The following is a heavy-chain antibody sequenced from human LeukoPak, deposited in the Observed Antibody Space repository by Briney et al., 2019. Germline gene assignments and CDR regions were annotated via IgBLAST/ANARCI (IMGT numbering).Heavy chain of an antibody. CDR3: AKAEGDDAFDI. CDR2: ITTNDINM. J-gene: IGHJ3*02. Sequence: GGFLRLSCAASGCTFSDYFVSWIRQAPGKGLKWISYITTNDINMYYADSVKGRFTISRDNAKNSLYLQMNSLRAEDMALYYCAKAEGDDAFDIWGQGTMVTISS. D-gene: IGHD3-16*01. CDR1: GCTFSDYF. V-gene: IGHV3-11*01.